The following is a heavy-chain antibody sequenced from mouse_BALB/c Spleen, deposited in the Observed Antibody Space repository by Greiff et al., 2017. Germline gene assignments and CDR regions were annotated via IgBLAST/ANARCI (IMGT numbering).Heavy chain of an antibody. CDR2: IYPGDGDT. CDR3: ARKGAYDYDGGGLYAMDY. Sequence: VQLQQSGAELVRPGSSVKISCKASGYAFSSYWMNWVKQRPGQGLEWIGQIYPGDGDTNYNGKFKGKATLTADKSSSTAYMQLSSLTSEDSAVYFCARKGAYDYDGGGLYAMDYWGQGTSVTVSS. CDR1: GYAFSSYW. J-gene: IGHJ4*01. D-gene: IGHD2-4*01. V-gene: IGHV1-80*01.